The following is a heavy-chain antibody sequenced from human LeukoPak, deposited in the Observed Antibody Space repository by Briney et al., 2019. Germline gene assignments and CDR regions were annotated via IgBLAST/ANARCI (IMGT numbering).Heavy chain of an antibody. V-gene: IGHV4-59*08. Sequence: SETLSLTCSVSGESIRSNYWSWIRQPPGKGLEWIGYIFYSGRTNYNPSLEGRVTISMDTSKNQFSLKLSSVTAADTAVYYCARHTAGGSYTLRYWGRGTLVTVSS. D-gene: IGHD3-16*01. CDR2: IFYSGRT. CDR3: ARHTAGGSYTLRY. CDR1: GESIRSNY. J-gene: IGHJ4*02.